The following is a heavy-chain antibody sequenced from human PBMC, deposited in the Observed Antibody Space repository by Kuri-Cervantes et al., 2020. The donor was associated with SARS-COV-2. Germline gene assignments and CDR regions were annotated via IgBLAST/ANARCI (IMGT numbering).Heavy chain of an antibody. Sequence: SQTLSLTCAVYGGSFSGYYWNWIRQPPGKGLEWIGEINHSGSTNYNPSLKSRVTISVDTSKNQFSLKLSSVTAADTAVYYCARGMELYIPRAFDIWGQGTMVTVSS. CDR2: INHSGST. CDR3: ARGMELYIPRAFDI. CDR1: GGSFSGYY. D-gene: IGHD1-7*01. J-gene: IGHJ3*02. V-gene: IGHV4-34*01.